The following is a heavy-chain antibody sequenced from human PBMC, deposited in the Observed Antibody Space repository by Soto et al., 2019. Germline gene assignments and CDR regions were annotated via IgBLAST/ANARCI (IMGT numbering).Heavy chain of an antibody. CDR1: GFTFSNAW. D-gene: IGHD2-15*01. CDR3: TTEGDCSGGSCFHDAFDI. Sequence: GGSLRLSCAASGFTFSNAWMSWVRQAPGKGLEWVGRIKSKTDGGTTDYAAPVKGRFTISRDDSKNTLYLQMNSLKTEDTAVYYCTTEGDCSGGSCFHDAFDIWGQGTMVTVSS. CDR2: IKSKTDGGTT. V-gene: IGHV3-15*01. J-gene: IGHJ3*02.